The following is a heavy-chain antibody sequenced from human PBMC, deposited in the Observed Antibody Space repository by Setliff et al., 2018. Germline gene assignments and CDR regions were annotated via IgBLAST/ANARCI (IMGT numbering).Heavy chain of an antibody. CDR1: GFTVSAYD. V-gene: IGHV3-53*01. D-gene: IGHD6-6*01. CDR2: ISTSGGST. J-gene: IGHJ4*02. Sequence: PGGSLRLSCAASGFTVSAYDMSWVRQAPGKGLEWVADISTSGGSTYYADSVKGRFTLSRDNSKNTLYLQMNSLRAEDTAVYYCARGSYSSSFGGQGTLVTVSS. CDR3: ARGSYSSSF.